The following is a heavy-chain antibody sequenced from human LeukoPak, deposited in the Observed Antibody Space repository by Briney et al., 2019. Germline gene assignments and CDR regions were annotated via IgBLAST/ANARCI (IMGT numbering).Heavy chain of an antibody. J-gene: IGHJ6*03. D-gene: IGHD3-3*01. CDR1: GGTFSSYA. CDR2: IIPIFGTA. Sequence: ASVTVSCKASGGTFSSYAISWVRQAPGQGLEWMGGIIPIFGTANYAQKFQGRVTITTDESTSTAYMELSSLRSEDTAVYYCARGRVTIFGVVNYYYYYMDVWGKGTTVTVSS. CDR3: ARGRVTIFGVVNYYYYYMDV. V-gene: IGHV1-69*05.